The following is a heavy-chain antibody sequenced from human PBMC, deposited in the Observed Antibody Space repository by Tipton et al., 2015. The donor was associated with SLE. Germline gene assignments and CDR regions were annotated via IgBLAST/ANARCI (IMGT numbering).Heavy chain of an antibody. V-gene: IGHV4-39*07. Sequence: TLSLTCTVSGGSISSSVYYWGWIRQPPGKGLEWIGNIYSTGGTYYKSSLESRVTLSVDLSKNQFSLMVTSVTAADTAVYYCATFDYTLGNFYNPHYFDYWGQGALVAVSS. D-gene: IGHD3-10*01. CDR3: ATFDYTLGNFYNPHYFDY. J-gene: IGHJ4*02. CDR1: GGSISSSVYY. CDR2: IYSTGGT.